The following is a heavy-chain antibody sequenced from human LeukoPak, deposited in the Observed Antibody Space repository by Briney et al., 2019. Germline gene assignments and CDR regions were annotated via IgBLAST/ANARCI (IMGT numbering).Heavy chain of an antibody. CDR2: ISSSSSTM. CDR3: ARDGRFDY. J-gene: IGHJ4*02. V-gene: IGHV3-48*02. CDR1: GCTFSSYT. Sequence: AGTLRLSCAVSGCTFSSYTMNWVRQAPGKGLEWVSYISSSSSTMFYADSVKGRFTISRDNAKNSLYLQMNSLRDEDTAVYYCARDGRFDYWGQGTLVTVSS.